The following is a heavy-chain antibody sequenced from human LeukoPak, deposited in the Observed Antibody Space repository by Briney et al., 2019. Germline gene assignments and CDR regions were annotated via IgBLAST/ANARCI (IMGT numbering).Heavy chain of an antibody. Sequence: GGSLRLSCAASGCTFSSYAMSWVRQAPGKGLEWVSAICGSGGSTYYADSVKGRFTISRDNSKNTLYLQMNSLRAEDTAVYYCAKDLLPLLFRAINAFDIWGQGTMVTLSS. CDR3: AKDLLPLLFRAINAFDI. CDR1: GCTFSSYA. D-gene: IGHD2-21*01. CDR2: ICGSGGST. V-gene: IGHV3-23*01. J-gene: IGHJ3*02.